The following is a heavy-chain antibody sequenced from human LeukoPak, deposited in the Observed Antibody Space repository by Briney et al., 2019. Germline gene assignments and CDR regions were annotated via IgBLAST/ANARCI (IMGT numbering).Heavy chain of an antibody. Sequence: GASLKVSCKASGYSLTAAYNIHWLRQAPGQGPEFMGWINPSSGDTGYAQKFQGRVTVTRDTVISTAYMELSSLTSDDTAVYYCARDPRGTYDYWGQGTLVTVSS. CDR3: ARDPRGTYDY. J-gene: IGHJ4*02. CDR1: GYSLTAAYN. D-gene: IGHD5-12*01. V-gene: IGHV1-2*02. CDR2: INPSSGDT.